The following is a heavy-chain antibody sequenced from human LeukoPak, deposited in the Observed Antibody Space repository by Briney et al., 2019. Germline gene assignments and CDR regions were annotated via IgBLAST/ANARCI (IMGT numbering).Heavy chain of an antibody. D-gene: IGHD6-19*01. Sequence: GGSLRLSCAASGFTFSNAWMSWVRQAPGKGREWVGRIKSKADGGTTDYAAHVKGRFTISRDDSKNTLYLQMNSLKTEDTAVYYCTYRSSGWYYFDYWGQGTLVTVSS. V-gene: IGHV3-15*01. CDR3: TYRSSGWYYFDY. J-gene: IGHJ4*02. CDR2: IKSKADGGTT. CDR1: GFTFSNAW.